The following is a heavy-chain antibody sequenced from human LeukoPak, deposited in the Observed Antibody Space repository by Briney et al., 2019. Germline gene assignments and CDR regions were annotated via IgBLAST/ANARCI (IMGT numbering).Heavy chain of an antibody. Sequence: GSLRLSCAASGFTFINAWMAWVRQPPGKGLEWIGEINHSGSTNYNPSLKSRVTISVDTSKNQFSLKLSSVTAADTAVYYCASGYLYYYYMDVWGKGTTVTVSS. J-gene: IGHJ6*03. CDR1: GFTFINAW. V-gene: IGHV4-34*01. CDR3: ASGYLYYYYMDV. CDR2: INHSGST.